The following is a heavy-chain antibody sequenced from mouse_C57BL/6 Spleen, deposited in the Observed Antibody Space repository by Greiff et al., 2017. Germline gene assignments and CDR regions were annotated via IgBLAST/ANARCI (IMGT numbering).Heavy chain of an antibody. CDR1: GYTFTSYW. CDR3: ARQLMLRDYYAMDY. CDR2: LYPSDSET. J-gene: IGHJ4*01. Sequence: QVQLQQPGAELVRPGSSVKLSCKASGYTFTSYWMDWVKQRPGQGLEWIGNLYPSDSETHYNQKFKDKATLTVDKSSSTAYMQLSSLTSEDSAVYYCARQLMLRDYYAMDYWGQGTSVTVSS. D-gene: IGHD3-2*02. V-gene: IGHV1-61*01.